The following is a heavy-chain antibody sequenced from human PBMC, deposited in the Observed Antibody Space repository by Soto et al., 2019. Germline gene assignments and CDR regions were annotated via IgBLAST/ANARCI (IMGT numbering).Heavy chain of an antibody. CDR2: ISYDGSNK. CDR3: ARDYYDSSGYYYVSHYFDY. D-gene: IGHD3-22*01. CDR1: GFTFSSYA. Sequence: GGSLRLSCAASGFTFSSYAMHWVRQAPGEGLEWVAVISYDGSNKYYADSVKGRFTISRDNSKNTLYLQMNSLRAEDTAVYYCARDYYDSSGYYYVSHYFDYWGQGTLVTV. V-gene: IGHV3-30-3*01. J-gene: IGHJ4*02.